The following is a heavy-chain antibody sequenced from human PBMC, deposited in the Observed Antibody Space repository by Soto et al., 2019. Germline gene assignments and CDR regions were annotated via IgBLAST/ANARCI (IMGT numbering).Heavy chain of an antibody. D-gene: IGHD2-21*01. J-gene: IGHJ3*01. CDR2: IYYXGPT. CDR3: ARHGVYSAFGF. CDR1: GGSVSRSSYY. V-gene: IGHV4-39*01. Sequence: XXTLSLTCSVSGGSVSRSSYYWGWIRPRPGKGLQWIXSIYYXGPTYCKSLKXXVTISIDXXKNQLSLKMTSVTAADTAVYYCARHGVYSAFGFWGQGTMATVS.